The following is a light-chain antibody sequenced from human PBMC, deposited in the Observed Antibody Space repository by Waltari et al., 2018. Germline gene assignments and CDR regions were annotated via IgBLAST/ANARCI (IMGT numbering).Light chain of an antibody. Sequence: DIVMTQSPDSLAVSLGERATIPCKSSQTVLYSDTNKTYLAWYQQKPGQSPKPLIYWASTRQSWVPDRFSDSGSGTDFTLTVSSLQAEDVAVYYCQQYYTTPYTFGQGTKLEIK. CDR1: QTVLYSDTNKTY. V-gene: IGKV4-1*01. CDR2: WAS. J-gene: IGKJ2*01. CDR3: QQYYTTPYT.